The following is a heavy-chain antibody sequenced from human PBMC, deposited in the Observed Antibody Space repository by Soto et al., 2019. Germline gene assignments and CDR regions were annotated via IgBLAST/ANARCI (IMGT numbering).Heavy chain of an antibody. V-gene: IGHV1-69*01. Sequence: QVQLVQSGAEVKKPGSSVKVSCKASGGTFSSYAISWVRQASGQGLEWMGGIIPIFGTANYAQKFQGRVTITADESTSTAYMELSSLRSEDTAVYYCARVLMGGDYVDYYYGMDVWGQGTTVTVSS. CDR2: IIPIFGTA. CDR3: ARVLMGGDYVDYYYGMDV. J-gene: IGHJ6*02. D-gene: IGHD4-17*01. CDR1: GGTFSSYA.